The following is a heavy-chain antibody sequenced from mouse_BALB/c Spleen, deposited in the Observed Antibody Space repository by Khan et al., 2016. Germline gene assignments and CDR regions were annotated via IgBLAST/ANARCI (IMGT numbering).Heavy chain of an antibody. D-gene: IGHD1-2*01. CDR2: INYSGST. J-gene: IGHJ3*01. CDR3: AREEITAALAY. V-gene: IGHV3-1*02. CDR1: GYSITSGYS. Sequence: EVQLLESGPDLVKPSQSLSLSCTVTGYSITSGYSWHWIRQFPGNKLEWMGYINYSGSTYYNPSLKSRISITRATSKNQLFLQLNSVTTEDTATYDCAREEITAALAYWGQGTLVTVSA.